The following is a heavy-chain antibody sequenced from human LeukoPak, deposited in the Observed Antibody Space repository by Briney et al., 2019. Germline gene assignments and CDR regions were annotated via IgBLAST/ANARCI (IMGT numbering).Heavy chain of an antibody. CDR2: INPNSGGT. CDR1: GYTFTTYA. V-gene: IGHV1-2*02. D-gene: IGHD1-26*01. Sequence: GASVKVSCKASGYTFTTYAMNWVRQAPGQGREWMGWINPNSGGTKYAQKFQGRVTMTRDTSISTAYMELRSLRSDDTAVYYCARGKWEPTANWFDPWGQGTLVTVSS. CDR3: ARGKWEPTANWFDP. J-gene: IGHJ5*02.